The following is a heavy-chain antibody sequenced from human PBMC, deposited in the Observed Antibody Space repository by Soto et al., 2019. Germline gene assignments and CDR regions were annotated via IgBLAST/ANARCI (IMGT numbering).Heavy chain of an antibody. V-gene: IGHV1-24*01. CDR3: ATDSGYSYGLRSGWFDP. CDR2: FDPEDGET. J-gene: IGHJ5*02. CDR1: GYTLTELS. Sequence: ASVKVSCKVSGYTLTELSMHWVRQAPGKGLEWMGGFDPEDGETIYAQKFQGRVTMTEDTSTDTAYMELSSLRSEDTAVYYCATDSGYSYGLRSGWFDPWGQGTLVTVSS. D-gene: IGHD5-18*01.